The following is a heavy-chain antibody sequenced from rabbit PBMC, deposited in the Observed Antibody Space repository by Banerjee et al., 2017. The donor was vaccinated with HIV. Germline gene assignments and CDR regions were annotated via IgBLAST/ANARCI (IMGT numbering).Heavy chain of an antibody. Sequence: QSLEESGGDLVKPGASLTLTCTASGFSFSSSYYMCWVRQAPGKGLEWIACIYAGSSGSTYYASWAKGRFTISKTSSTTVTLQMTSLTAADTATYFCARETGYVGYGYAFGWLDLWGPGTLVTVS. V-gene: IGHV1S40*01. CDR2: IYAGSSGST. CDR1: GFSFSSSYY. D-gene: IGHD6-1*01. CDR3: ARETGYVGYGYAFGWLDL. J-gene: IGHJ5*01.